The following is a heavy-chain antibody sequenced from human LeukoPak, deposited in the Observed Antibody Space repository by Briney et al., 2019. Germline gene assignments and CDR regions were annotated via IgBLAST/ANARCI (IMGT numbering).Heavy chain of an antibody. CDR2: ISGYNGNT. D-gene: IGHD4-17*01. CDR3: ARDRQPFSTVTRVFDY. V-gene: IGHV1-18*01. Sequence: ASVKVSCKASGYTFTSYGISWVRQAPGQRLEWMGCISGYNGNTNYAQKLQGRVTMNTDTSTSTAYMELRSLRSDDTDVYYCARDRQPFSTVTRVFDYWGQGTLVTVSS. J-gene: IGHJ4*02. CDR1: GYTFTSYG.